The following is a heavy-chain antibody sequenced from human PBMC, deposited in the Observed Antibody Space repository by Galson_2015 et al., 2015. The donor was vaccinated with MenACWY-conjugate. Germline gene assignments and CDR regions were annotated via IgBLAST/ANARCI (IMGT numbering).Heavy chain of an antibody. CDR3: AKGRVKGLSWYFDL. CDR1: GFTFSSNT. D-gene: IGHD2/OR15-2a*01. V-gene: IGHV3-48*01. CDR2: ISSAGSSI. J-gene: IGHJ2*01. Sequence: SLRLSCAASGFTFSSNTMNWVRQAPGKGLEWVSSISSAGSSIYYADSVKGRFTISRDNAENSLYLQMNSLRAEDTAVYYCAKGRVKGLSWYFDLWCRGTLVTVSS.